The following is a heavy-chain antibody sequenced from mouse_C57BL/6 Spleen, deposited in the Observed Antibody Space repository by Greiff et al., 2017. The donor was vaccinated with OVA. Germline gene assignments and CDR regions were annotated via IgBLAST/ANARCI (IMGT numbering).Heavy chain of an antibody. CDR3: ARDGSSYRDAMDY. Sequence: QVQLKESGAELARPGASVKMSCKASGYTFTSYTMHWVKQRPGQGLEWIGYINPSSGYTKYNQKFKDKATLTADKSSSTAYMQLSSLTSEDSAVYCCARDGSSYRDAMDYWGQGTSVTVSS. CDR2: INPSSGYT. J-gene: IGHJ4*01. D-gene: IGHD1-1*01. CDR1: GYTFTSYT. V-gene: IGHV1-4*01.